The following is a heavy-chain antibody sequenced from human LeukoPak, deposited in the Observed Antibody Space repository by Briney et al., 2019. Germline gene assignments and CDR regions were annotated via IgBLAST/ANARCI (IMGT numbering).Heavy chain of an antibody. D-gene: IGHD6-13*01. CDR2: IYSGGST. Sequence: PGGSLRLSCAASEFSVGSNYMTWVRQAPGKGLEWVSLIYSGGSTYYADSVKGRFTISRDNSKNTLYLQMNSLRAEDTAVYYCAREPYSSSWGQGTLVTVSS. V-gene: IGHV3-66*01. CDR3: AREPYSSS. CDR1: EFSVGSNY. J-gene: IGHJ4*02.